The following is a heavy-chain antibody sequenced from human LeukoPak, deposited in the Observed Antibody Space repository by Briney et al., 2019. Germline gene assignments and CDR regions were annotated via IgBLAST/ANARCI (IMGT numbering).Heavy chain of an antibody. J-gene: IGHJ4*02. Sequence: GGSLRLSCAASGFTFSSYEMNWVRQAPGGGLEWVSYISSSGATIYYADSVKGRFTISRDNAKNSLYLQMNSLRAEDTAVYYCAREVAYYFDYWGQGKLVIVSA. CDR2: ISSSGATI. D-gene: IGHD5-12*01. CDR3: AREVAYYFDY. V-gene: IGHV3-48*03. CDR1: GFTFSSYE.